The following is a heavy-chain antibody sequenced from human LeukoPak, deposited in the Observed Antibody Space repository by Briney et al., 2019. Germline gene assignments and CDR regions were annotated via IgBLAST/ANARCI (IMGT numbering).Heavy chain of an antibody. Sequence: GGSLKLSCAAFGFIFSGSAMHWGRQASGKGLEWVGRIRSKANSYATAYAASVKGRFTISRDDSKNTAYLQMNSLKTEDTAVYYCITMVRGDYYYYGMDVWGKGTTVTVSS. CDR3: ITMVRGDYYYYGMDV. CDR1: GFIFSGSA. D-gene: IGHD3-10*01. V-gene: IGHV3-73*01. CDR2: IRSKANSYAT. J-gene: IGHJ6*04.